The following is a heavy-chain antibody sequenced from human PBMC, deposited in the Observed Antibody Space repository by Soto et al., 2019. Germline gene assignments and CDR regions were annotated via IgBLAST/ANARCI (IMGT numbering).Heavy chain of an antibody. Sequence: SQTLSLTCAISGDSVSSNSAAWNWIRQSPSRGLEWLGRTYYRSKWYNDYAVSVKSRITINPDTSKNQFSLQLNSVTPEDTAVYYCAREGGGYCTNGVCYYFDYWGQGTLVTVSS. J-gene: IGHJ4*02. D-gene: IGHD2-8*01. CDR1: GDSVSSNSAA. CDR2: TYYRSKWYN. V-gene: IGHV6-1*01. CDR3: AREGGGYCTNGVCYYFDY.